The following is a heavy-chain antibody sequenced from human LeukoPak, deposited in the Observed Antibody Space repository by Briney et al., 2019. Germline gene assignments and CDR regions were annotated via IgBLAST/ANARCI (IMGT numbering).Heavy chain of an antibody. D-gene: IGHD1-26*01. CDR3: ARDHRSGSYRDH. CDR1: GFTFSDYY. CDR2: ISSSGSTI. J-gene: IGHJ4*02. V-gene: IGHV3-11*01. Sequence: GGSLRLSCAASGFTFSDYYMSWIRQAPGKGLEWVSYISSSGSTIYYADSVKGRFTISRDNAKNSLYLQMNSLRAGDTAVYYCARDHRSGSYRDHWGQGPLVTVSS.